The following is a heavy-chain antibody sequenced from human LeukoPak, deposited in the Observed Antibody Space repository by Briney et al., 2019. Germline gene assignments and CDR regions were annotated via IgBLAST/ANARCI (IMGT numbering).Heavy chain of an antibody. D-gene: IGHD3-22*01. CDR3: AKDRTVRYYDSSGDLDY. J-gene: IGHJ4*02. V-gene: IGHV3-30*18. Sequence: GGSLRLSCAASGFTFSSYGMHWVRQAPGKGLEWVAVISYDGSNKYYADSVKGRFTISRDNSKNTLYLQMNSLRAEDTAVYYCAKDRTVRYYDSSGDLDYWGQGTLVTVSS. CDR2: ISYDGSNK. CDR1: GFTFSSYG.